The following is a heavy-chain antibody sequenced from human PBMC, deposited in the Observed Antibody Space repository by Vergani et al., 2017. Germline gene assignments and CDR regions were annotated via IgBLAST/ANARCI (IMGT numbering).Heavy chain of an antibody. CDR3: AHTNTLI. V-gene: IGHV2-5*01. CDR2: IYGNDEK. CDR1: GFSVTTSGVG. Sequence: QITLKESGPTQVKPTQTLTLTCTFSGFSVTTSGVGVGWIRQPPGKALEWLALIYGNDEKYYSPSLNDRLTITNDTSKNQVVLTMANMDPVDTATYYCAHTNTLIWGQGTLVTVSS. D-gene: IGHD2-15*01. J-gene: IGHJ4*02.